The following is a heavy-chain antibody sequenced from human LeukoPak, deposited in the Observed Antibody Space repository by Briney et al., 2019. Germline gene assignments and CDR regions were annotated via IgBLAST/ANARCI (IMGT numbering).Heavy chain of an antibody. Sequence: ASVKVSCKASGYTFTGYYMHWVRQAPGQGLEWMGWMNPNSGGTNYAQKSQGRVTMTRDTSISTAYMELSRLRSEDTAVYYCARDSYYDSSTHTWFDPWGQGTLVTVSS. CDR3: ARDSYYDSSTHTWFDP. D-gene: IGHD3-22*01. CDR2: MNPNSGGT. V-gene: IGHV1-2*02. CDR1: GYTFTGYY. J-gene: IGHJ5*02.